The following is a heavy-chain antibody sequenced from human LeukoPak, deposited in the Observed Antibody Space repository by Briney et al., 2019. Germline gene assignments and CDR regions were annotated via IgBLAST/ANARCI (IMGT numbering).Heavy chain of an antibody. CDR2: ISYDGSNK. J-gene: IGHJ4*02. Sequence: GGSLRLSCAASGFTFSNYGMHWVRQAPGKGLEWVAVISYDGSNKYYADSVKGRFTISRDNSKNTLYLQMNSLRAEDAAVYYCARVRIRGVFDYWGQGTLVTVSS. CDR3: ARVRIRGVFDY. D-gene: IGHD3-10*01. CDR1: GFTFSNYG. V-gene: IGHV3-30*19.